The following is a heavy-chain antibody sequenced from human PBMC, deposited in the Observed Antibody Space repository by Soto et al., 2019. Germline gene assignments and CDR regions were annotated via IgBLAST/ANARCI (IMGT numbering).Heavy chain of an antibody. J-gene: IGHJ4*02. Sequence: EVQLVESGGGLVQPGRSLRLSCEASGFVFDDYAMHWVRQPPGKGLEWVSSISWNSGNIGYADSMKGRFTISRDNAKNSLYLQMNSLGTDDTALYYCAKDTDPGEVLDVSYFDHWGRGTLVTFSS. CDR3: AKDTDPGEVLDVSYFDH. CDR1: GFVFDDYA. CDR2: ISWNSGNI. V-gene: IGHV3-9*01. D-gene: IGHD3-10*01.